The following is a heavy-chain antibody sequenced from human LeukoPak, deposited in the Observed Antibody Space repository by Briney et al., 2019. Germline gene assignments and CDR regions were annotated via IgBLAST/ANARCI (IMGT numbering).Heavy chain of an antibody. CDR2: INNDGNKT. V-gene: IGHV3-43*02. CDR3: TKGLRSGTYYNIFDY. J-gene: IGHJ4*02. CDR1: GFTLRDYD. D-gene: IGHD3-10*01. Sequence: GGSLRLSCAASGFTLRDYDIHWVRQAPGKGLEWVSLSLINNDGNKTYYADSVKRRFTISRDNSRNSLYLQMNSLTIEDTALYFCTKGLRSGTYYNIFDYWSQGTLVTVSS.